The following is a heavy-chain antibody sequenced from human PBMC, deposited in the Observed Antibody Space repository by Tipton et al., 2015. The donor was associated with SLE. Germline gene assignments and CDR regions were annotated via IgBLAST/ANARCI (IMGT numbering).Heavy chain of an antibody. J-gene: IGHJ6*02. D-gene: IGHD2-21*01. V-gene: IGHV3-7*01. CDR1: GFTFSSYW. CDR3: AEGPYCGGDCSGSYYYGMDV. Sequence: SLRLSCAASGFTFSSYWMSWVRQAPGKGLEWVANIKQDGSEKYYVDSVKGRFTISRDNAKNSLYLQMNSLRAEDTAIYYCAEGPYCGGDCSGSYYYGMDVWGQGTTVTVSS. CDR2: IKQDGSEK.